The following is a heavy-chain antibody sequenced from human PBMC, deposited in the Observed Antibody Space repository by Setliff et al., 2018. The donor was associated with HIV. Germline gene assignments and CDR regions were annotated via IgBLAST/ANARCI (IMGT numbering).Heavy chain of an antibody. CDR3: ARRASTAEVFDY. Sequence: EASVKVSCKVSGYTFTTYSIHWVRQAPGQRPEWMGWLRTGNGDTSYSESPQGRVTFTSDTSANTAYMELRSLGSDDTAVYFCARRASTAEVFDYWGQGTLVTVSS. CDR1: GYTFTTYS. V-gene: IGHV1-3*04. CDR2: LRTGNGDT. D-gene: IGHD1-1*01. J-gene: IGHJ4*02.